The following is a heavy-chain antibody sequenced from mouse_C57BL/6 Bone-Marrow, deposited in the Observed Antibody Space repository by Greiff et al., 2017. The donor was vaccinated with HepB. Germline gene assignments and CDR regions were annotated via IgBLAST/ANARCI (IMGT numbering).Heavy chain of an antibody. CDR1: GFSLTSYG. CDR3: ARRTVVAHWYFDV. V-gene: IGHV2-2*01. J-gene: IGHJ1*03. CDR2: IWSGGST. Sequence: VQRVESGPGLVQPSQSLSITCTVSGFSLTSYGVHWVRQSPGKGLEWLGVIWSGGSTDYNAAFISRLSISKDNSKSQVFFKMNSLQADDTAIYYCARRTVVAHWYFDVWGTGTTVTVSS. D-gene: IGHD1-1*01.